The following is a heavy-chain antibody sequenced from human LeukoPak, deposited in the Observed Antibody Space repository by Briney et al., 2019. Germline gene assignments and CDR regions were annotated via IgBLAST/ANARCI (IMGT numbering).Heavy chain of an antibody. V-gene: IGHV3-23*01. J-gene: IGHJ6*02. CDR1: GFTFSSYA. D-gene: IGHD4-17*01. Sequence: TGGSLRLSCAASGFTFSSYAMSWVRQAPGKGLEWVSAISGSGGSTYHADSVKGRFTIARDNSKNTLELQMNSLRAEDTAVYYCAKSHGDYYYYYGMDVWGQGTTVTVSS. CDR3: AKSHGDYYYYYGMDV. CDR2: ISGSGGST.